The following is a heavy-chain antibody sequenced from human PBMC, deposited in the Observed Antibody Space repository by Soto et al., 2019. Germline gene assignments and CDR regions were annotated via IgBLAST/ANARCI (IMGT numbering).Heavy chain of an antibody. CDR3: AKEPVGPDWYFDL. CDR1: EFTSISYA. Sequence: GGPLRVSCAASEFTSISYAMSCFSQAPGKGLEWVSGISGSGISTHYADSVKGRFTVSRDNSKNTLYLQMNSLRAEDTAVYNCAKEPVGPDWYFDLWGRGTLVTVSS. J-gene: IGHJ2*01. CDR2: ISGSGIST. V-gene: IGHV3-23*01.